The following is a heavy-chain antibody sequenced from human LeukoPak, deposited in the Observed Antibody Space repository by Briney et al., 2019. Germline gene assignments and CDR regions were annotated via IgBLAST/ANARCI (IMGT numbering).Heavy chain of an antibody. Sequence: ASVKVSCXASGYTFTGYYMHWVRQAPGRGLEWMGRINPNSGGTNYAQKFQGRVTMTRDTSISTAYMELSRLRSDDTAVYYCARGTVSAVTNWFDPWGQGTLVTVSS. CDR2: INPNSGGT. J-gene: IGHJ5*02. CDR3: ARGTVSAVTNWFDP. V-gene: IGHV1-2*06. CDR1: GYTFTGYY. D-gene: IGHD4-23*01.